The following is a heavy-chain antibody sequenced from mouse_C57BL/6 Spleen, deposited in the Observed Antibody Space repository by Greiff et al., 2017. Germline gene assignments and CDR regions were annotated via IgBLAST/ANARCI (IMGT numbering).Heavy chain of an antibody. CDR2: INPNYGTT. CDR3: ASPIYYYDVWFAY. J-gene: IGHJ3*01. D-gene: IGHD2-4*01. Sequence: VQLQQAGPELVKPGASVKISCKASGYSFTDYNMNWVKQSTGKSLEWIGVINPNYGTTSYNQKFKGKATLAEDQSSSIAYMQLNSLTSEDSAVYDCASPIYYYDVWFAYWGQGTLVTVSA. CDR1: GYSFTDYN. V-gene: IGHV1-39*01.